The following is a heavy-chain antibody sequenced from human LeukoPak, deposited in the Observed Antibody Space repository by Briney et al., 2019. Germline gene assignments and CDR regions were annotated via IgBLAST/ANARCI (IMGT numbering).Heavy chain of an antibody. J-gene: IGHJ3*02. CDR1: GGSISSSSYY. V-gene: IGHV4-39*07. D-gene: IGHD3-22*01. Sequence: SETLSLTCTVSGGSISSSSYYWGWIRQPPGKGLEWIGSIYYSGSTYYNPPLKSRVTISVDTSKNQFSLKLSSVTAADTAVYYCARVSGYYDSSGYYYTSGAFDIWGQGTMVTVSS. CDR3: ARVSGYYDSSGYYYTSGAFDI. CDR2: IYYSGST.